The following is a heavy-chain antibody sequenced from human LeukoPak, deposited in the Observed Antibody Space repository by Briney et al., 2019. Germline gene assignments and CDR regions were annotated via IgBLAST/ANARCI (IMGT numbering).Heavy chain of an antibody. CDR1: GYTFTTYY. V-gene: IGHV1-46*01. CDR3: ARDLNPYLWSYFDY. CDR2: ITPSGGST. D-gene: IGHD3-10*01. J-gene: IGHJ4*02. Sequence: ASVKVSCKASGYTFTTYYMHWVRQAPGQGLEWMGIITPSGGSTSYAQKFQGRVTMTRDMSTSTVYMDLSSLRSEDTAVYYCARDLNPYLWSYFDYWGQGTLVTVS.